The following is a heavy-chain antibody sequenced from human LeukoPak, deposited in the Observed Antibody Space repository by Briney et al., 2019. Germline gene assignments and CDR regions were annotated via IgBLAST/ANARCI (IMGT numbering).Heavy chain of an antibody. D-gene: IGHD6-13*01. V-gene: IGHV1-69*05. J-gene: IGHJ6*03. Sequence: SVKVSCKASGGTFSSYAISWVRQAPGQGLEWMGGIIPIFGTANYAQKFQGRVTITTDESTSTAYMELSSLRSEDTAVYYCASTSAAAGRDYYYYYVDVWGKGTTVTVSS. CDR1: GGTFSSYA. CDR3: ASTSAAAGRDYYYYYVDV. CDR2: IIPIFGTA.